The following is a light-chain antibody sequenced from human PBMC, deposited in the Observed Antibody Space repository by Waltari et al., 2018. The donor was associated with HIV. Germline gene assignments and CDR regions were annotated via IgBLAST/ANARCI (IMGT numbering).Light chain of an antibody. CDR2: LAS. J-gene: IGKJ4*01. V-gene: IGKV2-28*01. CDR3: MQALQTPVT. CDR1: QSLLDSRGYNY. Sequence: DVVMTQSPLSLSVTPGEPASISCRSSQSLLDSRGYNYLDWYVERPGQSPQLLIYLASERASGVPDRFSGSGSGTDFTLKISRVEAEDAGVYYCMQALQTPVTFGGGTKVEIK.